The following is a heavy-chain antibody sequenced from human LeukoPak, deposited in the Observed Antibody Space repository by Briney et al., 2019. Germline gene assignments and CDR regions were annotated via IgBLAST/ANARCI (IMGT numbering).Heavy chain of an antibody. V-gene: IGHV1-69*05. Sequence: SVKVSCKASGGTFSSYAISWVRQAPGQGLEWMGRIIPIFGTANYAQKFQGRVTITTDESTSTAYMELSSLRFEDTAVYYCAGDLGSCKLGPWGQGTLVTVSS. D-gene: IGHD6-6*01. CDR2: IIPIFGTA. J-gene: IGHJ5*02. CDR3: AGDLGSCKLGP. CDR1: GGTFSSYA.